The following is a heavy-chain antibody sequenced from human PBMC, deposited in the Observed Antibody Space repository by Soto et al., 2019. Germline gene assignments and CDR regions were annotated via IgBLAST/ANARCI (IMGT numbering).Heavy chain of an antibody. CDR1: GGSISYSGYY. J-gene: IGHJ4*02. Sequence: QVPLQESGPGLVKPSQTLSLTCSVSGGSISYSGYYWSWIRLHPGKGLDWIGFISSGGSTYYDPSLKSRATISIDTSLNQFSLRLTSVTAADTAVYYCARDQCTGGYCYSSYWGQGTLVTVSS. V-gene: IGHV4-31*03. CDR3: ARDQCTGGYCYSSY. CDR2: ISSGGST. D-gene: IGHD2-21*02.